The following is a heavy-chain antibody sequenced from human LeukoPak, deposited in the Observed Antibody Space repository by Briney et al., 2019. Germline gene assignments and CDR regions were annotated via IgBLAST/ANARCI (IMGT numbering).Heavy chain of an antibody. V-gene: IGHV3-11*04. CDR1: GFNFNDYY. Sequence: GGSLRLSCAASGFNFNDYYMSWIRQAPGKGLEWVSYITTGRTLSYADSVKGRFTISPDNAKNSLFLQMKSLRVEDTAVYYCARVVSSRSTVGFDHWGQGTLVTVSS. CDR2: ITTGRTL. D-gene: IGHD5/OR15-5a*01. J-gene: IGHJ5*02. CDR3: ARVVSSRSTVGFDH.